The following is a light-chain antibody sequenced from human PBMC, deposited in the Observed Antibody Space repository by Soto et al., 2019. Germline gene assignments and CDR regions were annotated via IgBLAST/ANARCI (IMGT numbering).Light chain of an antibody. J-gene: IGKJ1*01. Sequence: EIVLTQSPGTLSLSPGERANLFCRASQSVSSSYLAWYQQKPGQAPRLLISGASDRATGIPDRFSGSGSGTDFTLTISRLEPEDFAVYSCQQYGSSPRTFGQGTKVDIK. CDR1: QSVSSSY. V-gene: IGKV3-20*01. CDR3: QQYGSSPRT. CDR2: GAS.